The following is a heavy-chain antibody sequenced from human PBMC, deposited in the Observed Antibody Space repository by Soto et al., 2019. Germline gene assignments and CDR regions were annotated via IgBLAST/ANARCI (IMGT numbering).Heavy chain of an antibody. Sequence: GESLKISCKGSGYSFTSYWIGWVRQMPGKGLEWMGIIYPGDSDTRYSPSFQGQVTISADKSISTAYLQWSSLKASDTALYYCATHHSDSTATNEYYYYGLDLWGQGTTVTVSS. CDR1: GYSFTSYW. J-gene: IGHJ6*02. CDR2: IYPGDSDT. CDR3: ATHHSDSTATNEYYYYGLDL. D-gene: IGHD2-2*01. V-gene: IGHV5-51*01.